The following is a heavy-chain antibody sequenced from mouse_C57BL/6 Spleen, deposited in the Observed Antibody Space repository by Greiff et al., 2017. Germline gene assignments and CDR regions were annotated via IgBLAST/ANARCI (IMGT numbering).Heavy chain of an antibody. J-gene: IGHJ4*01. CDR3: ARREDAKYYYAMDY. V-gene: IGHV1-18*01. Sequence: EVQLQQSGPELVKPGASVTIPCKASGYTFTDYNMDWVKQSHGKSLEWIGDINPNNGGTIYNQKFTGKATLTVDKSSSTAYMELRSLTSEDTAVYYCARREDAKYYYAMDYWGQGTSVTVSS. CDR1: GYTFTDYN. CDR2: INPNNGGT.